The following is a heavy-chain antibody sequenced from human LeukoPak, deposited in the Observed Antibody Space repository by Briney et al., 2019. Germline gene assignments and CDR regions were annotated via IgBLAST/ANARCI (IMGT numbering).Heavy chain of an antibody. CDR1: GGSISSSNW. Sequence: SETLSLTCAVSGGSISSSNWWSWVRQPPGKELEWIGEIYHSGSTNYNPSLKSRVTISVDKSKNQFSLKLSSVTAADTAVYYCARGRTVTTFSYYYGMDVWGQGTTVTVSS. J-gene: IGHJ6*02. CDR3: ARGRTVTTFSYYYGMDV. V-gene: IGHV4-4*02. CDR2: IYHSGST. D-gene: IGHD4-17*01.